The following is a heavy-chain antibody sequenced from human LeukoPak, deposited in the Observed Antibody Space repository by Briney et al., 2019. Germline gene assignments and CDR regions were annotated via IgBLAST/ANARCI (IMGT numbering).Heavy chain of an antibody. D-gene: IGHD2-8*01. V-gene: IGHV3-30*03. CDR3: ARNAGVY. CDR1: GFTFSSYG. J-gene: IGHJ4*02. CDR2: ISYDGSNK. Sequence: HPGGSLRLSCAASGFTFSSYGMHWVRQAPGKGLEWVAVISYDGSNKYYADSVRGRFTISRDNAENSLYLQMNSLRAEDTAVYYCARNAGVYWGQGTLVTVSS.